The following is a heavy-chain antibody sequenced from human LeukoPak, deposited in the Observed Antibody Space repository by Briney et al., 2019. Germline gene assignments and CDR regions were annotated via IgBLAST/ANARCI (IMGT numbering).Heavy chain of an antibody. J-gene: IGHJ4*02. CDR1: GFTFSSYE. V-gene: IGHV3-66*01. D-gene: IGHD3-10*01. CDR2: IHNSGST. CDR3: ARGGTRYDRRFVFDY. Sequence: GGSLRLSCAASGFTFSSYEMNWVRQAPGKGLAWVSVIHNSGSTFYADSVRGRFTISRDNSKNTLYLQMNSLRAEDTAVYYCARGGTRYDRRFVFDYWGQGVLVTVSS.